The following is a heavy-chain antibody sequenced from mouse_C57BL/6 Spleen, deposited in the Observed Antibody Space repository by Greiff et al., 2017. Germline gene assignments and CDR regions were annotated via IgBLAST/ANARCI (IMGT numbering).Heavy chain of an antibody. Sequence: VQLQQPGAELVRPGTSVKLSCKASGYTFTSYWMHWVKQRPGQGLEWIGVIDPSDSYTNYNQKFKGKATLTVDTSSSTAYMQLSSLTSEDSAVXYCARGDTMVTAGGYYYAMDYWGQGTSVTVSS. J-gene: IGHJ4*01. CDR3: ARGDTMVTAGGYYYAMDY. D-gene: IGHD2-2*01. CDR2: IDPSDSYT. V-gene: IGHV1-59*01. CDR1: GYTFTSYW.